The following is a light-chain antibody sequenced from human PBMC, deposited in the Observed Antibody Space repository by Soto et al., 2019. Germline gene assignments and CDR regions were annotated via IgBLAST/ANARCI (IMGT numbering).Light chain of an antibody. J-gene: IGKJ4*01. Sequence: DIHLTQSPSSLSASVGDRVTITCRASQGINTWLAWYQQHPEKAPKSLIYAAFNFNSGVPSRFSGSGPRTASTLPFSSLQPEDLEAYHYQEDNSYPLIFGGGTKVESK. CDR3: QEDNSYPLI. CDR1: QGINTW. CDR2: AAF. V-gene: IGKV1D-16*01.